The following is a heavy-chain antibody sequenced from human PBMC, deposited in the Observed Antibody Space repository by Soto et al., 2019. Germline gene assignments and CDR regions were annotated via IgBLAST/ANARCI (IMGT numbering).Heavy chain of an antibody. CDR2: FDPEDGET. V-gene: IGHV1-24*01. J-gene: IGHJ4*02. CDR1: GYTLTELS. D-gene: IGHD3-3*01. Sequence: ASVKVSCKVSGYTLTELSMHWVRQAPGKGLEWMGGFDPEDGETIYAQKFQGRVTMTEDTSTDTAYMELSSLRSEDTAVYYCATTHPYDFWSGYHDYWGQGTLVTVSS. CDR3: ATTHPYDFWSGYHDY.